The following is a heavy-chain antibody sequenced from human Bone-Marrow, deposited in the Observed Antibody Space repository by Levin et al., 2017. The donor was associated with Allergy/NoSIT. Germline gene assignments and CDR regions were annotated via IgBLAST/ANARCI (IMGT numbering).Heavy chain of an antibody. J-gene: IGHJ4*02. CDR2: IIPLVGIT. Sequence: RGESLKISCKASAGTFSTHAITWVRQAPGQGLEWVGGIIPLVGITNYAQKFQGRVTITADVSANIVYMELSSLRSEDTAFYYCASATVTTYYFDYWGQGTLVTVSS. CDR1: AGTFSTHA. D-gene: IGHD4-17*01. CDR3: ASATVTTYYFDY. V-gene: IGHV1-69*01.